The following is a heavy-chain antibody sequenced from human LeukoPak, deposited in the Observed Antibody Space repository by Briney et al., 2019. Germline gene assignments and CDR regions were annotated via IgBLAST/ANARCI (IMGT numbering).Heavy chain of an antibody. CDR2: IYHTGST. D-gene: IGHD7-27*01. CDR3: ASRKLGNDY. J-gene: IGHJ4*02. Sequence: SETLSLTCTISGGSVSDYYWSWIRQSPGKGLEWIGYIYHTGSTSYSPSLKSRVTISADASQNQFSLKLSSVTAADTAVYYCASRKLGNDYWGQGTLVTVSS. V-gene: IGHV4-59*02. CDR1: GGSVSDYY.